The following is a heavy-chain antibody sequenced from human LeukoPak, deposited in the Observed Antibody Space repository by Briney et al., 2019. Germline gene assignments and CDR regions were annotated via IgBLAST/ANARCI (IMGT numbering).Heavy chain of an antibody. Sequence: GASLRLSCAASGFSLSGYVMSWVRQAPGKGPEWVSHISGSGSSTYNADSVKGRFTISRDNSKNSVYLQMNSLRADDTAVYFCARKDVPSAMIFLDVWGQGTTVTVSS. CDR2: ISGSGSST. J-gene: IGHJ6*02. CDR3: ARKDVPSAMIFLDV. CDR1: GFSLSGYV. D-gene: IGHD3/OR15-3a*01. V-gene: IGHV3-23*01.